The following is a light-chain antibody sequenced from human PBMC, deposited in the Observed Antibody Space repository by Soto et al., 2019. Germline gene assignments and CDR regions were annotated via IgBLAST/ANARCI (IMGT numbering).Light chain of an antibody. CDR2: NVY. CDR3: SAYTVSRTYV. V-gene: IGLV2-14*03. Sequence: QSALTQPASVSGSPGQSITISCTGTSSDVGAYNFVSWHQQHPGKAPKLMIYNVYDRPSGISYRFSGSKSGNTASLTISGLQGEDEADYYCSAYTVSRTYVFGPGTKVTLL. J-gene: IGLJ1*01. CDR1: SSDVGAYNF.